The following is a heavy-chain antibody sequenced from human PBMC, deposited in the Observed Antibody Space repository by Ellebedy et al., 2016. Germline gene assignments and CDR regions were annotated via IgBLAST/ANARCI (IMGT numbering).Heavy chain of an antibody. CDR1: GFTFSSYG. Sequence: GGSLRLSCAASGFTFSSYGMHWVRQAPGKGLEWVAVISYDGSNKYYADSVKGRFTISRDNSKNTLYLQMKSLRAEDTAVYYCARDDYGDYDWGRNDYWGQGTLVTVSS. CDR2: ISYDGSNK. CDR3: ARDDYGDYDWGRNDY. J-gene: IGHJ4*02. V-gene: IGHV3-30*03. D-gene: IGHD4-17*01.